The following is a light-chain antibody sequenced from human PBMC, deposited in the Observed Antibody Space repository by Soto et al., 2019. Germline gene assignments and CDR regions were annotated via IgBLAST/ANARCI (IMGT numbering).Light chain of an antibody. CDR3: AAWDDSLDDVV. CDR2: RNN. J-gene: IGLJ2*01. Sequence: QSVLTQTPSASGTPGQRVTISCSGSSSNIGSDYVFWYQHLPGTAPKLLIYRNNQRPSGVPARFSGSKSGTSASLAISGLRSEDDGDYYCAAWDDSLDDVVFGGGTKVTVL. CDR1: SSNIGSDY. V-gene: IGLV1-47*01.